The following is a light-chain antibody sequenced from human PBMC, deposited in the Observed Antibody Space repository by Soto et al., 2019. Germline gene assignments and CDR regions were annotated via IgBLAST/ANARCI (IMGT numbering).Light chain of an antibody. CDR1: SSDVGGYNY. CDR2: DVS. V-gene: IGLV2-11*01. J-gene: IGLJ1*01. Sequence: QSALTQPRSVSGSPGQSVTISCTGTSSDVGGYNYVSWYLQHPGKAPKVMIYDVSKRPSGVPDRFSGSKSGNTASLTISGLQSEDEADYYCCSFAGNYIYVFGTGNKLTVL. CDR3: CSFAGNYIYV.